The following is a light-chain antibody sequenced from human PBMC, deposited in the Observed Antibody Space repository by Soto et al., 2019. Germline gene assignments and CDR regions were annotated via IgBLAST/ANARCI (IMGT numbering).Light chain of an antibody. J-gene: IGLJ2*01. V-gene: IGLV2-14*01. CDR1: SSDVGGYNY. CDR2: EVS. CDR3: SSYTSSSTLGV. Sequence: QSVLTQPASVSGSPGQSITISCTGTSSDVGGYNYVSWYQQHPGKAPKLMIYEVSNRPSGASNRFSGSKSGNTASLTISGLQAEDEADYYCSSYTSSSTLGVFGGGTKVTVL.